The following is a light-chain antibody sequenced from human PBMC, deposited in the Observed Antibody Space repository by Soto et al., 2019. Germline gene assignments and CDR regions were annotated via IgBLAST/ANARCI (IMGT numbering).Light chain of an antibody. CDR3: QQYESYSRT. J-gene: IGKJ1*01. CDR1: QSISVW. V-gene: IGKV1-5*03. Sequence: DIQMTQSPSTLSASVGARVPITCRASQSISVWLAWYQQKAGKAPNLLIYKASRLESGVPSRFSGSGSETEFTLTISSLQPDDFATYYCQQYESYSRTFGQGTKVDIK. CDR2: KAS.